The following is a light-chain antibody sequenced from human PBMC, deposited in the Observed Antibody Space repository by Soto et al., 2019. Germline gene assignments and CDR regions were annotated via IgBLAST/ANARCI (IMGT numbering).Light chain of an antibody. CDR1: QSVSSSY. V-gene: IGKV3-20*01. Sequence: EIVLTQSPGTLSLSPGERATLSCRASQSVSSSYLAWYQQKPGQTPRLLFYGASSRATGIPDRFSGSESGTDFTLNISRLEPEDFAVYYCQQYGSSPFTFGPGTKVDIK. J-gene: IGKJ3*01. CDR2: GAS. CDR3: QQYGSSPFT.